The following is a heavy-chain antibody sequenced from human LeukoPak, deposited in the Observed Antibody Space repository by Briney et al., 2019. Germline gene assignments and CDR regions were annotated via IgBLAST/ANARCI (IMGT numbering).Heavy chain of an antibody. D-gene: IGHD2-8*02. CDR2: ISDIGSI. V-gene: IGHV4-59*08. CDR1: GGSISSYY. CDR3: AGHHPRNTVDF. J-gene: IGHJ4*02. Sequence: SEALSLTGTVSGGSISSYYWSWIRQPPGKGLEWIAYISDIGSINYNPFLKSRVTISLDTSKNQFSLKLSSVTAADTAVYYCAGHHPRNTVDFWGQGTLVTVSS.